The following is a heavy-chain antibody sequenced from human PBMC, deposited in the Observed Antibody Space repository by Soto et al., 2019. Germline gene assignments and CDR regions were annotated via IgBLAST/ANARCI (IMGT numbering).Heavy chain of an antibody. Sequence: PGGSLRLSCAASGFTFSSYAMNWVRQAPGKGLEWVSVISGSGSSTYYAETVKGRFTISRDNSKNTLYLQINSLRAEDTAVYYCASRSSGWYFDYWGQGTLVTVSS. J-gene: IGHJ4*02. D-gene: IGHD6-19*01. CDR3: ASRSSGWYFDY. V-gene: IGHV3-23*01. CDR2: ISGSGSST. CDR1: GFTFSSYA.